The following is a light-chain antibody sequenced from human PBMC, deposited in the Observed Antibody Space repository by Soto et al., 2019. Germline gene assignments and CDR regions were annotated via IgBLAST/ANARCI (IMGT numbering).Light chain of an antibody. CDR3: QQYSSSRWT. V-gene: IGKV3-20*01. J-gene: IGKJ5*01. CDR1: QSVSSSY. Sequence: PATVTLTPGASLTLSWRVSQSVSSSYVAWYQQKHVEAPGLLIYGASSRATVIADWFSGRGSGADCSLTISRQEPEDFAVYYCQQYSSSRWTFGQGTKLEIK. CDR2: GAS.